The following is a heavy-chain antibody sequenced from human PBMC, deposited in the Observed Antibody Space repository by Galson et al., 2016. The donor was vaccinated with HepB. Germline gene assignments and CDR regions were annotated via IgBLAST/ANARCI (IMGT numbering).Heavy chain of an antibody. Sequence: LRLSCAASGFTFSTYNMNWVRLAPGKGLEWVSYISSASDTIHYAGSVKGRFTISRDNAKNSLYLQMNSLRAEDTAVYYCARDPNGDYFGAFDFWGQGTMVTVSS. CDR2: ISSASDTI. D-gene: IGHD4-17*01. CDR1: GFTFSTYN. CDR3: ARDPNGDYFGAFDF. J-gene: IGHJ3*01. V-gene: IGHV3-48*01.